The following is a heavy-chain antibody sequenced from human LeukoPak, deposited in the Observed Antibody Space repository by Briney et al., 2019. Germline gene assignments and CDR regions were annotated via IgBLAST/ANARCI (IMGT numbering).Heavy chain of an antibody. CDR2: IYPSDSDT. D-gene: IGHD1-26*01. CDR3: ARGGRSSYGMDV. Sequence: GESLKISCKGSGYIFSNNWIGWVRQMPGKGLEWMGIIYPSDSDTRYNPSFEGQVIISADKSISTAYLQWSSLKASDTAMYYCARGGRSSYGMDVWGQGTTVTVSS. CDR1: GYIFSNNW. V-gene: IGHV5-51*01. J-gene: IGHJ6*02.